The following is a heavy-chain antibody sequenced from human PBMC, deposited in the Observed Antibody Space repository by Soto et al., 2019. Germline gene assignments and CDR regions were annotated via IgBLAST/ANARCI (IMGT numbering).Heavy chain of an antibody. V-gene: IGHV1-18*01. CDR1: GYMFTTYG. CDR3: ARTGGGMAARPLEY. Sequence: QVQLMQSGGEVKMPGASVEVSCKTSGYMFTTYGMSWVRQAPGQGLEWMAWISAYNGNKKYAQKFESRVTMTTDTSTSTGSMELRDLTSDDTAIYYCARTGGGMAARPLEYWGQGTLVIVSS. D-gene: IGHD6-6*01. CDR2: ISAYNGNK. J-gene: IGHJ4*02.